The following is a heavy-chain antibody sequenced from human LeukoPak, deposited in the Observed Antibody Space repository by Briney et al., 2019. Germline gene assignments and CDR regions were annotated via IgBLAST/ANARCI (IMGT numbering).Heavy chain of an antibody. D-gene: IGHD3-10*02. V-gene: IGHV3-21*01. CDR3: AELGITMIGGV. Sequence: GGSLRLSCAASGFTFSSYSMNWVRQAPGKGLEWVSSISRISTYIYYADSVKGRFTISRDNAKNSLYLQMNSLRAEDTAVYYCAELGITMIGGVWGKGTTVTISS. J-gene: IGHJ6*04. CDR2: ISRISTYI. CDR1: GFTFSSYS.